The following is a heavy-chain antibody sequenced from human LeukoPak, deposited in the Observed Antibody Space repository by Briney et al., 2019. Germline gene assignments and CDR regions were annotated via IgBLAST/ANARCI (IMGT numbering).Heavy chain of an antibody. D-gene: IGHD1-1*01. V-gene: IGHV3-23*01. J-gene: IGHJ4*02. Sequence: GGSLRLSCAGSGFTFSSNALSWVRQAPGKGLEWVSAISTSGGNTYYADSVRGRFTIFRDNSKNTLYLQMNTLRAEDTAVYYCATTKQARRYFDYWGQGTLVTVSS. CDR3: ATTKQARRYFDY. CDR2: ISTSGGNT. CDR1: GFTFSSNA.